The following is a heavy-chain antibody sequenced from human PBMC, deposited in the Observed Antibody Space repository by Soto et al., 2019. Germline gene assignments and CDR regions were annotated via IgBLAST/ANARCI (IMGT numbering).Heavy chain of an antibody. CDR3: ARDRSVAVAGPGWFDP. CDR2: IDAGNGNT. D-gene: IGHD6-19*01. V-gene: IGHV1-3*01. J-gene: IGHJ5*02. CDR1: GYTFTTYA. Sequence: GASVKVSCKASGYTFTTYAMHWVRKAPGQRLEWMGWIDAGNGNTKYSQKFQGRVTITRDTSASTAYMELSSLRSEDTAVYYCARDRSVAVAGPGWFDPWGQGTLVTVSS.